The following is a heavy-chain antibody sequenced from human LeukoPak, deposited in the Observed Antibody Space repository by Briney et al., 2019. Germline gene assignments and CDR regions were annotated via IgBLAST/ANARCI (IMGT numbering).Heavy chain of an antibody. CDR2: ISGSGGST. CDR1: GFTVSSNY. Sequence: GGSLRLSCAASGFTVSSNYMSWVRQAPGKGLEWVSAISGSGGSTYYADSVKGRFTISRDNSKNTLYLQMNSLRAEDTAVYYCAKGVTMIVVVITFDYWGQGTLVTVSS. CDR3: AKGVTMIVVVITFDY. V-gene: IGHV3-23*01. D-gene: IGHD3-22*01. J-gene: IGHJ4*02.